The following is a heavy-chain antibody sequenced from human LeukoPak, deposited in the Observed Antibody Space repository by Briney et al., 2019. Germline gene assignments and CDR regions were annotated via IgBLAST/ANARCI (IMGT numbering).Heavy chain of an antibody. J-gene: IGHJ4*02. V-gene: IGHV4-59*01. Sequence: PSETLSLTCTVSGGSMYDYYWSWTRQPPVKGLEWIGHIHYNGRTNYNPSLESPATISIDMSKNQFSLNLSSVTAADTAVYYCARVRLSGVIDYWGQGTLVTVSS. D-gene: IGHD2-15*01. CDR1: GGSMYDYY. CDR2: IHYNGRT. CDR3: ARVRLSGVIDY.